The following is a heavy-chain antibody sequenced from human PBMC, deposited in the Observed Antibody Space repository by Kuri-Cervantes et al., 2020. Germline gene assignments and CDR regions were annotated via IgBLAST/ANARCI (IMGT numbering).Heavy chain of an antibody. CDR1: GFTFSSYA. CDR2: INSDGSST. J-gene: IGHJ4*02. CDR3: ARDEISGYGPVDY. D-gene: IGHD5-12*01. Sequence: GESLKISCAASGFTFSSYAMSWARQAPGKGLVWVSRINSDGSSTSYADSVKGRFTISRDNAKNTLYLQMNSLGAEDTAVYYCARDEISGYGPVDYWGQGTLVTVSS. V-gene: IGHV3-74*01.